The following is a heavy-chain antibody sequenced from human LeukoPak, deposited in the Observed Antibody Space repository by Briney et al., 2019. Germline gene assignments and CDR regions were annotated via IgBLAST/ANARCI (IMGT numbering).Heavy chain of an antibody. J-gene: IGHJ6*02. CDR3: ARGTDSSGHYYYYGMDV. CDR2: INHSGST. Sequence: SQTRSLTCAVYAGSFTGYYWSCVRQPPRKGREWNGEINHSGSTNYNPSLKSRVTISVDTSKNQFSLKLSSVTAADTAVYYCARGTDSSGHYYYYGMDVWGQGTTVTVSS. D-gene: IGHD3-22*01. CDR1: AGSFTGYY. V-gene: IGHV4-34*01.